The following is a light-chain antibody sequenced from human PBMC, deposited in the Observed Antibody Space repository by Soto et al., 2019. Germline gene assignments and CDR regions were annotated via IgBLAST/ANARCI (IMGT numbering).Light chain of an antibody. V-gene: IGKV3-15*01. CDR3: QQYVSSRT. Sequence: EIVMTQSPATLSVSPVEIATPSVRASQSVSSNLAWYQQKPGQAPRLLIYGASTRATGIPARFSGSGSGTEFTLTISRLETEDFAVYYCQQYVSSRTFGQGTKVDIK. CDR2: GAS. CDR1: QSVSSN. J-gene: IGKJ1*01.